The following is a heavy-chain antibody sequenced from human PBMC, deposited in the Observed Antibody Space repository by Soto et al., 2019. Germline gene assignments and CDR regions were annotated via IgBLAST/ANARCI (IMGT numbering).Heavy chain of an antibody. CDR1: SGSISSSNW. Sequence: SETLSLTCAVSSGSISSSNWWSWVRQPPGKGLEWIGEIYHSGSTNYNPSLKSRVTISVDKSKNQFSLKLSSVTAADTAVYYCARVYYGSGSYEGLDVWGKGTTVTVSS. V-gene: IGHV4-4*02. D-gene: IGHD3-10*01. J-gene: IGHJ6*04. CDR3: ARVYYGSGSYEGLDV. CDR2: IYHSGST.